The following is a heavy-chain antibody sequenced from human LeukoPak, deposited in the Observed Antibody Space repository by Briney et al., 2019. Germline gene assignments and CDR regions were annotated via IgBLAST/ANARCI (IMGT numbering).Heavy chain of an antibody. Sequence: GSLRLSCAGSGFGFSGYWMSWFRQVPGKGLEWVANIKQDASERYYADSVRGRFTISRDNGRNYQYLQMNSLRVEDTAIYYCATDGGPFDHWGQGILVTVSS. CDR3: ATDGGPFDH. CDR2: IKQDASER. J-gene: IGHJ4*02. D-gene: IGHD3-3*01. CDR1: GFGFSGYW. V-gene: IGHV3-7*01.